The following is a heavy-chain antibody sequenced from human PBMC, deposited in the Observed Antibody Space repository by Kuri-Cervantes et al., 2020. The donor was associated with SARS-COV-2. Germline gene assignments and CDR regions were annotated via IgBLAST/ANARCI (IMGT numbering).Heavy chain of an antibody. CDR3: ARGHWSGYSNAAEMGAFDI. D-gene: IGHD3-3*01. CDR1: GGSISSGGYY. J-gene: IGHJ3*02. V-gene: IGHV4-30-2*01. CDR2: IYHSGST. Sequence: SETLSLTCTVSGGSISSGGYYWGWIRQPPGKGLEWFGYIYHSGSTYYNPSLKSRVTISAVRSKNQFSLKLSSVTAANTAVYYCARGHWSGYSNAAEMGAFDIWGQGTMVTVSS.